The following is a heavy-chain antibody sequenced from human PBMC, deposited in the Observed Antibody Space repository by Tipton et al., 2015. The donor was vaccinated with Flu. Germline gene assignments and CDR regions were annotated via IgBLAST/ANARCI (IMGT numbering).Heavy chain of an antibody. CDR1: GFTLSSYW. Sequence: SLRLSCAASGFTLSSYWMSWVRQAPGKGLEWVANIKQDGSEKYYVDSVKGRFTISRDNAKNSLYLQMNSLRVEDTAVYYCVRDADVSESYWFFDLWGRGTLVTVSS. J-gene: IGHJ2*01. CDR3: VRDADVSESYWFFDL. D-gene: IGHD6-19*01. V-gene: IGHV3-7*01. CDR2: IKQDGSEK.